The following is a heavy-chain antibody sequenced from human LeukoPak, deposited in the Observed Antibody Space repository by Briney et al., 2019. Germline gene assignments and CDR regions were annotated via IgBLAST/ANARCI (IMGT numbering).Heavy chain of an antibody. D-gene: IGHD3-9*01. J-gene: IGHJ4*02. Sequence: GGSLRLACAPSGFISSNAWMNWVRHAPGKGLEWVGRIKSKTDGGTTDYAAPVKGRFIISRDDSKNTLYLQMNRLNTEDTALYYCTTVYLTGEGNDYWGQGTLVTVSS. CDR3: TTVYLTGEGNDY. CDR2: IKSKTDGGTT. CDR1: GFISSNAW. V-gene: IGHV3-15*07.